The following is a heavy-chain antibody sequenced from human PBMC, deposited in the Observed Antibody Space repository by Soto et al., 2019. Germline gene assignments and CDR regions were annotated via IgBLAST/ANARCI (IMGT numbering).Heavy chain of an antibody. V-gene: IGHV4-30-2*01. CDR3: ARVTPSDHLYYFDY. J-gene: IGHJ4*02. CDR2: IYHSGST. Sequence: QLQLQESGSGLVKPSQTLSLTCAVSGGSISSGGYSWSWIRQPPGKGLEWIGYIYHSGSTYYNPSIKSRVTISVDRSKNQFSLKLSSVTAADTAVYYCARVTPSDHLYYFDYWGQGTLVTVSS. CDR1: GGSISSGGYS.